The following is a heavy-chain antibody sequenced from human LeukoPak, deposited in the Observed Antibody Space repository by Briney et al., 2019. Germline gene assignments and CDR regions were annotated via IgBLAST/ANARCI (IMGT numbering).Heavy chain of an antibody. J-gene: IGHJ4*02. CDR3: ARDVTTYDYGDYYFDY. CDR2: TYYRSKWYN. Sequence: SQTLSLTCAISGDSVSSNSAAWNWIRQSPSRSLEWLGRTYYRSKWYNDYAVSVKSRITINPDTSKNQFSLQLNSVTPEDTAVYYCARDVTTYDYGDYYFDYWGQGTLVTVSS. CDR1: GDSVSSNSAA. D-gene: IGHD4-17*01. V-gene: IGHV6-1*01.